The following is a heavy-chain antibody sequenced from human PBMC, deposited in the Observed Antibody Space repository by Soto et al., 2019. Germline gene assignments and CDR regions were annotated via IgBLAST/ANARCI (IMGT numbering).Heavy chain of an antibody. V-gene: IGHV1-3*01. J-gene: IGHJ6*02. CDR2: INAGNGNT. CDR3: AREVAGTGPHLLGTQKRSRYYYGMDV. D-gene: IGHD6-19*01. CDR1: GYTFTSYA. Sequence: GXSVKVSCKASGYTFTSYAMHWVRQAPGQRLEWMGWINAGNGNTKYSQKFQGRVTITRDTSASTAYMELSSLRSEDTAVYYCAREVAGTGPHLLGTQKRSRYYYGMDVWGQGTTVTVSS.